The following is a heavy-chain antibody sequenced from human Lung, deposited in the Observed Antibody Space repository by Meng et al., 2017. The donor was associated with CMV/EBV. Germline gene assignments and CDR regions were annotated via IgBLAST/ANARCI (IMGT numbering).Heavy chain of an antibody. CDR2: ISYDGNTE. V-gene: IGHV3-30-3*01. D-gene: IGHD3-3*01. J-gene: IGHJ4*02. CDR1: GFTFSSYA. CDR3: ARAGRAIFRVLINRLFGLDY. Sequence: GESLKISCAASGFTFSSYAMHWVRQAPGKGLEWVAIISYDGNTEYYADSVKGRFTISRDNSKNTLYLQMNSLRSEDTAVYYRARAGRAIFRVLINRLFGLDYWGQGXLVTVSS.